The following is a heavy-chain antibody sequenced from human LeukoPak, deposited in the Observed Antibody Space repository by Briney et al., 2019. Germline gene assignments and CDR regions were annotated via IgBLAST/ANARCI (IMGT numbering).Heavy chain of an antibody. CDR1: GFTFSSYA. Sequence: QPGGSLRLSCAASGFTFSSYAMHWVRQAPGKGLEWVAFIRYDGSNKYYADSVKGRFTISRDNSKNTLYLQMNSLRAEDTAVHYCAKADARYYDFWSGYPSFFDYWGQGTLVTVSS. CDR3: AKADARYYDFWSGYPSFFDY. D-gene: IGHD3-3*01. V-gene: IGHV3-30*02. J-gene: IGHJ4*02. CDR2: IRYDGSNK.